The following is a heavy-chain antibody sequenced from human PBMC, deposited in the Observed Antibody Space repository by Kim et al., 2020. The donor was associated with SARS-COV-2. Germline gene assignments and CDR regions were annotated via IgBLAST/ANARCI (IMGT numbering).Heavy chain of an antibody. CDR3: ASYVQQSLITEKPIDY. CDR2: IYYSGST. J-gene: IGHJ4*02. D-gene: IGHD3-16*01. Sequence: SETLSLTCTVSGGSISSSSYYWGWIRQPPGKGLEWIGSIYYSGSTYYNPSLKSRVTISVDSSKNQFSLKLSSVTAADTAVYYCASYVQQSLITEKPIDYWGQGTLVTVSS. CDR1: GGSISSSSYY. V-gene: IGHV4-39*01.